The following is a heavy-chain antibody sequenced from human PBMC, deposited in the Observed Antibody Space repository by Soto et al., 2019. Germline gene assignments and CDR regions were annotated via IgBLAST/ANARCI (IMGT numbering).Heavy chain of an antibody. CDR3: ASPTGKLDY. V-gene: IGHV1-69*01. Sequence: QVQLVQSGAEVKKPGSSMKVSCRTSGGTFSNYAISWVRQAPGQGLEWMGGIVPIFGTATYAQKFQGRVTITADESTSTAYMELSSLRSDDTAVYYCASPTGKLDYWGQGTLVTVSS. D-gene: IGHD2-8*02. CDR2: IVPIFGTA. CDR1: GGTFSNYA. J-gene: IGHJ4*02.